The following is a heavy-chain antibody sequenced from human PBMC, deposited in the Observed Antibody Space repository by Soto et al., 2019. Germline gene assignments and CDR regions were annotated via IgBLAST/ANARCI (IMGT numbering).Heavy chain of an antibody. CDR3: ARGSFLEVRGVIVGWFDP. CDR2: ISAYNGNT. Sequence: QVQLVQSGAEVKKPGASVKVSCKASGYTFTSYGISWVRQAPGQGLEWMGWISAYNGNTNYAQKLQGRVTMTTDTXTXTVXMELRSLRSDDTAVYYCARGSFLEVRGVIVGWFDPWGQGTLVTVSS. V-gene: IGHV1-18*01. CDR1: GYTFTSYG. J-gene: IGHJ5*02. D-gene: IGHD3-10*01.